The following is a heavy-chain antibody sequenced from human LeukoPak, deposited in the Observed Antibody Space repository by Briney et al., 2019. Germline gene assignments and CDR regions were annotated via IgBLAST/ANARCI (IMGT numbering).Heavy chain of an antibody. CDR1: GFSFRGYG. J-gene: IGHJ4*02. Sequence: PGGSLRLSCEASGFSFRGYGMHWVRQAPDMGLEWVTIIQNDGSNKYYTDSVKGRFTISRDNSKNTLYLQMSSLRAEDTALYYCARDDLLTGYNLDYWGQGTLVTVSS. D-gene: IGHD3-9*01. CDR2: IQNDGSNK. CDR3: ARDDLLTGYNLDY. V-gene: IGHV3-30*19.